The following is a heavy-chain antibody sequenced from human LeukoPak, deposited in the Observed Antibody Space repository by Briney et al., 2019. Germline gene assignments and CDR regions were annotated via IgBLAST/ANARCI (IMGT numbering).Heavy chain of an antibody. CDR1: GYSFTSDW. J-gene: IGHJ4*02. D-gene: IGHD6-13*01. CDR3: ARHPSLVAAGKN. Sequence: GESLKISCKGSGYSFTSDWIGWVRQMPGRGLEWMGSIYPGDSDTRYSPSFQGQVSISADKSISTAYLQWSSLKASDTAVYYCARHPSLVAAGKNWGQGTLVTVSS. CDR2: IYPGDSDT. V-gene: IGHV5-51*01.